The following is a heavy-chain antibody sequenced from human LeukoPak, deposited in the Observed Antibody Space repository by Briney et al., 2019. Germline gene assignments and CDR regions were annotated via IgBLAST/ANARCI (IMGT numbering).Heavy chain of an antibody. V-gene: IGHV3-48*01. J-gene: IGHJ4*02. CDR3: ARESISGHRDFDY. Sequence: GGSLRLSCAASGFTFSGYSMNWVRQAPGKGLEWLSYISSGSRTIYYADSVKGRFTVSRDNAKNSLHLQMNSLRAEDTAVYYCARESISGHRDFDYWGQGALVTVSS. CDR2: ISSGSRTI. D-gene: IGHD1-26*01. CDR1: GFTFSGYS.